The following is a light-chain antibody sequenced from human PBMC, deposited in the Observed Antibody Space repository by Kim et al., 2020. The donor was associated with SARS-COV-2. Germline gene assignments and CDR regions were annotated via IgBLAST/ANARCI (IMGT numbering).Light chain of an antibody. CDR2: QDN. CDR3: QAWDSSTYV. CDR1: KLGDKY. V-gene: IGLV3-1*01. J-gene: IGLJ1*01. Sequence: SYELTQPPSVSVSPGQTASITCSGDKLGDKYACWYQQKPGQSPVLVIYQDNMRPSGIPERFSGSNSGNTATLTISGTQAMVEADYYCQAWDSSTYVFGTGTKVTVL.